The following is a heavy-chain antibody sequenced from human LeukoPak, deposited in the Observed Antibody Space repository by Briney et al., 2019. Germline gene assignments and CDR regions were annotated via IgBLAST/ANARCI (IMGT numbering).Heavy chain of an antibody. J-gene: IGHJ4*02. V-gene: IGHV3-23*01. CDR1: GFTFSTYA. CDR3: AKDRIPDGRYSIDY. D-gene: IGHD3-16*02. CDR2: IVGHGGGI. Sequence: GGALTLSCTASGFTFSTYAMNWVRQAPGKGLEWVAVIVGHGGGIQYADSVEGRFTISRDNYKNTVYLQMNRLRAEEAAVYCCAKDRIPDGRYSIDYWGQGTLVTVSS.